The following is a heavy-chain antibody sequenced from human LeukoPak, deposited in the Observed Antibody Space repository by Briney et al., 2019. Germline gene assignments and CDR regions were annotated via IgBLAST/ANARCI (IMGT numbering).Heavy chain of an antibody. V-gene: IGHV3-23*01. D-gene: IGHD1-26*01. Sequence: TGGSLRLSCEASGFTFSRYAMIWVRQAPGKGLEWVSGRSGSGGITSYADSVKGRFTISRDNSKNTLYLQMKSLRAEDTALYYCAKGGTESYHYYGMDVWGQGTTVTVSS. CDR3: AKGGTESYHYYGMDV. J-gene: IGHJ6*02. CDR1: GFTFSRYA. CDR2: RSGSGGIT.